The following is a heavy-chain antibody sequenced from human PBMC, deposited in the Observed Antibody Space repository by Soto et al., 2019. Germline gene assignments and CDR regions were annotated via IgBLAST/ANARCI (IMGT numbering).Heavy chain of an antibody. J-gene: IGHJ4*02. CDR1: GGTFSSYT. V-gene: IGHV1-69*02. CDR2: IIPILGIA. Sequence: QVQLVQSGAEVKKPGSSVKVSCKASGGTFSSYTISWVRQAPGQGLEWMGRIIPILGIANYAQKFQGRVTITTDKSTSKAYMELSSLRSEDTAVYYCAAIAGMTTVTLFDYWGQGTLVTVSS. CDR3: AAIAGMTTVTLFDY. D-gene: IGHD4-17*01.